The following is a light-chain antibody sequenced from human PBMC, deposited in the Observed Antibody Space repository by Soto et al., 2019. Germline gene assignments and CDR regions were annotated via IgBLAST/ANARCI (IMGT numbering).Light chain of an antibody. V-gene: IGKV1-9*01. CDR2: AAS. J-gene: IGKJ3*01. CDR3: QQLNSYLLFT. CDR1: QGISSY. Sequence: DSQLTQSPSFLSASVGDRVTITCRASQGISSYLAWYQQKPGKAPKLLIYAASTLQSGVPSRFSGSGSGTEFTLTNSSLQPEDFATYYCQQLNSYLLFTFGPGTKVDIK.